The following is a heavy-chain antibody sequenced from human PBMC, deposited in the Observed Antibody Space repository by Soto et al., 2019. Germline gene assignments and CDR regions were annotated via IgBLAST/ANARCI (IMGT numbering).Heavy chain of an antibody. Sequence: LEILSVRCRVASGCSSVYYWRWIRQPPGKGLEWIGYIYYSGSTNYNPSLKSRVTISVDTSKNQFSLKLSSVTAADTAVYYCARVGRPASFWCGYCWFDPWGQGTLVTVSS. CDR3: ARVGRPASFWCGYCWFDP. D-gene: IGHD3-3*01. V-gene: IGHV4-59*12. CDR1: SGCSSVYY. CDR2: IYYSGST. J-gene: IGHJ5*02.